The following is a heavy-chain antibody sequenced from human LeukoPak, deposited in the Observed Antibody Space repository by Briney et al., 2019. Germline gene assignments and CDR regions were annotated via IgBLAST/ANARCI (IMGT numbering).Heavy chain of an antibody. CDR3: AKDGPPYYYDSSGLLDY. CDR2: ISYDGSNK. CDR1: GFTFSSYA. J-gene: IGHJ4*02. Sequence: GGSLRLSCAASGFTFSSYAMSWVRQAPGKGLEWVAVISYDGSNKYYADSVKGRFTISRDNSKNMLYLQMNSLRVEDTAVYYCAKDGPPYYYDSSGLLDYWGQGTLVTVSS. D-gene: IGHD3-22*01. V-gene: IGHV3-30*18.